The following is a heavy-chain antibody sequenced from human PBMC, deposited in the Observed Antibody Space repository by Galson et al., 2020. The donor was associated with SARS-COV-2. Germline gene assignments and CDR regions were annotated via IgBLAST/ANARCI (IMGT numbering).Heavy chain of an antibody. J-gene: IGHJ5*02. CDR2: YYSGST. CDR3: ARGQGSIVATILRFDP. D-gene: IGHD5-12*01. V-gene: IGHV4-30-4*01. Sequence: YYSGSTYYNPSLKSRVTISVDTSKNQFSLKLSSVTAADTAVYYCARGQGSIVATILRFDPWGQGTLVTVSS.